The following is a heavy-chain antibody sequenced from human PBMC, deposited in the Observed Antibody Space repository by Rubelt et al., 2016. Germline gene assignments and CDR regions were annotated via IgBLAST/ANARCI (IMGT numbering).Heavy chain of an antibody. CDR1: GFTFSSYA. D-gene: IGHD2-15*01. Sequence: EVQLVESGGGLVQPGGSLRLSCAASGFTFSSYAMSWVRQAPGKGLEWVSSISSSSSYIYYADSVKGRFTVSRDNSKNSLYLQRNSQRAEDTAVYYCARDLLFGGQGTLVTVSS. CDR3: ARDLLF. CDR2: ISSSSSYI. V-gene: IGHV3-21*01. J-gene: IGHJ4*02.